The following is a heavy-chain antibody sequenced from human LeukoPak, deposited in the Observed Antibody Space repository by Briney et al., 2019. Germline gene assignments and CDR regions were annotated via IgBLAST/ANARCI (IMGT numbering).Heavy chain of an antibody. D-gene: IGHD3-22*01. CDR2: IYYSGST. J-gene: IGHJ1*01. Sequence: PSETLSLTCTVSGSSISSGDYYWSWIRQPPGKGLEWIGYIYYSGSTYYNPSLKSRVTISVDTSKNQFSLKLSSVTAADTAVYYCASLVVITLGAEYFQHWGQGTLVTVSS. CDR3: ASLVVITLGAEYFQH. CDR1: GSSISSGDYY. V-gene: IGHV4-30-4*08.